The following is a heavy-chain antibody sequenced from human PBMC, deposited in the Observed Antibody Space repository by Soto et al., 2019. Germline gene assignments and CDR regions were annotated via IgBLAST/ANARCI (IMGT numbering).Heavy chain of an antibody. J-gene: IGHJ1*01. D-gene: IGHD4-17*01. CDR2: IYYSGST. CDR1: GGSISSSSYY. Sequence: TSETLSLTCTVSGGSISSSSYYWGWIRQPPGKGLEWIGSIYYSGSTYYNPSLKSRVTISVDTSKNQFSLRLSSVTAADTAVYYCASGGDYATQYFQHWGQGTLVTVSS. V-gene: IGHV4-39*01. CDR3: ASGGDYATQYFQH.